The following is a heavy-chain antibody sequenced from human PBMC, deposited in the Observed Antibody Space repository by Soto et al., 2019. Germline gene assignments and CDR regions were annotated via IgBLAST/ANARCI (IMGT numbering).Heavy chain of an antibody. D-gene: IGHD2-8*01. CDR2: IIPIFGTA. J-gene: IGHJ5*02. Sequence: QVQLVQSGAEVKKPWSSVKVSCKASGGTFSSYAISWVRQAPGQGLEWMGGIIPIFGTANYAQKFQGRVTITADESTSTAYMELSSLRSEDTAVYYCARDVSMYAITKNWFDPWGQGTLVTVSS. CDR1: GGTFSSYA. V-gene: IGHV1-69*01. CDR3: ARDVSMYAITKNWFDP.